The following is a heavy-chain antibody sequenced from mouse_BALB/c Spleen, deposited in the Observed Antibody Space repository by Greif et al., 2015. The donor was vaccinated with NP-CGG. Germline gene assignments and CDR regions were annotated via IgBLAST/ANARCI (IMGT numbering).Heavy chain of an antibody. D-gene: IGHD1-1*01. CDR3: ARDRYYGSSPSFDY. CDR2: IWAGGST. Sequence: VHLVESGPGLVAPSQSLSITCTVSGFSLTSYGVHWVRQPPGKGLEWLGVIWAGGSTNYNSALMSRLSISKDNSKSQVFLKMNSLQTDDTAMYYCARDRYYGSSPSFDYWGQGTTLTVSS. J-gene: IGHJ2*01. CDR1: GFSLTSYG. V-gene: IGHV2-9*02.